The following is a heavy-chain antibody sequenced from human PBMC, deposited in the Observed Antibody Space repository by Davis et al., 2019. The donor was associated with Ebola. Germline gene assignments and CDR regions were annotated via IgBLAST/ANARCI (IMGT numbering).Heavy chain of an antibody. D-gene: IGHD3-10*01. Sequence: GGSLRLSCAASGFTFRTYWMSWVRQAPGKGLEWVANIKEDGSEKFYVDSLKGRFAISRDNAKNSLFLQINSLGAEDTAVYYCARDLATSSGAHFFYFGMDVWGEGTSVAVSS. V-gene: IGHV3-7*03. CDR3: ARDLATSSGAHFFYFGMDV. CDR1: GFTFRTYW. CDR2: IKEDGSEK. J-gene: IGHJ6*04.